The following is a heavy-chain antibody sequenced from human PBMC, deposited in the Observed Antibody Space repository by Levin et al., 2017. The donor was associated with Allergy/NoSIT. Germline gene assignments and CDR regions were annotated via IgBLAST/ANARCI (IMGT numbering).Heavy chain of an antibody. CDR2: IYYSGST. J-gene: IGHJ4*02. V-gene: IGHV4-30-4*01. Sequence: SETLSLTCTVSGGSISSGDYYWSWIRQPPGKGLEWIGYIYYSGSTYYNPSLKSRVTISVDTSKNQFSLKLSSVTAADTAVYYCARGPVVVISFVDWGQGTLVTVSS. D-gene: IGHD3-22*01. CDR1: GGSISSGDYY. CDR3: ARGPVVVISFVD.